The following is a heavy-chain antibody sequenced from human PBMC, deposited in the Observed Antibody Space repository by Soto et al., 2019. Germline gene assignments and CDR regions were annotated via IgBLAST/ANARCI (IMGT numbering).Heavy chain of an antibody. J-gene: IGHJ3*02. CDR1: GFSLSNARMG. Sequence: QVTLKESGPVLVKPTETLTLTCTVSGFSLSNARMGVSWIRQPPGKALEWLAHIFSNDEKSYSTSLKSRLTISKDTSKSQVVLTMTNTDPVDTATYYCARMRQYYDSSGYYRSAAFDIWGQGTMVTVSS. V-gene: IGHV2-26*01. CDR2: IFSNDEK. D-gene: IGHD3-22*01. CDR3: ARMRQYYDSSGYYRSAAFDI.